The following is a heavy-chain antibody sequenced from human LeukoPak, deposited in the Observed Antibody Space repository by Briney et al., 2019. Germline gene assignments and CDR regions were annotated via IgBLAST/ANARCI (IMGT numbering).Heavy chain of an antibody. V-gene: IGHV3-7*01. CDR1: GFTFSSYW. CDR2: INQGGSEK. CDR3: ARDGTPFDT. Sequence: GESLRLSCAASGFTFSSYWMSWVRQAPGKGLEWVANINQGGSEKYYVDSVKGRFTISRDNAKRSLYLQMNSLRAEDTAVYYCARDGTPFDTWGQGTMVTVSS. J-gene: IGHJ3*02. D-gene: IGHD1-26*01.